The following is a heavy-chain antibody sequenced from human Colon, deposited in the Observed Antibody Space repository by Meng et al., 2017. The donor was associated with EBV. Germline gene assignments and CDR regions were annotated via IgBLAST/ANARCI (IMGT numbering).Heavy chain of an antibody. CDR2: INAGNGKT. V-gene: IGHV1-3*01. J-gene: IGHJ4*02. CDR1: GYALTAYA. D-gene: IGHD5-24*01. Sequence: VQFWQSGAELNSPGPSVNISCKAFGYALTAYAMHWVRQAPGQGLEWMGWINAGNGKTKYSQNFQGRVTIATDTSATTGYMDLSSLRYEDTALYYCASGWSRDGYNTPDYWGQGTLVTVSS. CDR3: ASGWSRDGYNTPDY.